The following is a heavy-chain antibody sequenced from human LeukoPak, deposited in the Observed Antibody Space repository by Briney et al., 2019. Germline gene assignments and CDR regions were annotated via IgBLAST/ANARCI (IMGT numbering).Heavy chain of an antibody. Sequence: GGSLRLSCAASGFTFSSYAMSWVRQAPGKGLEWVSAISGSGGSTYYADSVKGRFTISRDNSKNTLFLQMNSLRAEDTAVYYCAKDRPGTTRMMSGGAFDIXXXGPTVTVXS. CDR3: AKDRPGTTRMMSGGAFDI. V-gene: IGHV3-23*01. CDR1: GFTFSSYA. CDR2: ISGSGGST. D-gene: IGHD1-1*01. J-gene: IGHJ3*02.